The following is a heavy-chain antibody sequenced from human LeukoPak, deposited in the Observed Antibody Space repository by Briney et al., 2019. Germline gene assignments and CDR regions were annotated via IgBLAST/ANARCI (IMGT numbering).Heavy chain of an antibody. Sequence: ASVKVSCEASGYAFTSYDINWVRQATGQGLEWMGWMNPNSGNTGYAQKFQGRVTMTRNTSISTAYMELSSLRSEDTAVYYCARGSIAARRNWFDPWGQGTLVTVSS. CDR1: GYAFTSYD. V-gene: IGHV1-8*01. D-gene: IGHD6-6*01. J-gene: IGHJ5*02. CDR3: ARGSIAARRNWFDP. CDR2: MNPNSGNT.